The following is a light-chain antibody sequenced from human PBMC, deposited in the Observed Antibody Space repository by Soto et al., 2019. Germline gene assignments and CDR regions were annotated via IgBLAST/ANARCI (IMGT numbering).Light chain of an antibody. CDR2: GAS. J-gene: IGKJ5*01. V-gene: IGKV3-15*01. Sequence: EIVLTQTPGTLSLSPGERATLSCRASQSVDSNLAWYQQKPGQAPRLLIYGASTRATGLPARFSGSGSGTEFTLTISSLQSEDFAVYYCQQYNNWPPITFGQGTRLEI. CDR3: QQYNNWPPIT. CDR1: QSVDSN.